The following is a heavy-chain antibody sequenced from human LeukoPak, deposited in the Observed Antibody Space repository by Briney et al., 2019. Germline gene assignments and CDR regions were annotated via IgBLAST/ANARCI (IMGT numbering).Heavy chain of an antibody. CDR3: ARSYSNFYYGMDV. V-gene: IGHV4-59*01. CDR2: IYYSGST. CDR1: GGSISTYY. D-gene: IGHD4-11*01. J-gene: IGHJ6*02. Sequence: SETLSLTCSVSGGSISTYYWSWIRQPPGKGLEWIGYIYYSGSTINNPSLKSRAVIIVDTSKNQFSLDLASVTAAGSAVYFCARSYSNFYYGMDVWGQGTTVTVSS.